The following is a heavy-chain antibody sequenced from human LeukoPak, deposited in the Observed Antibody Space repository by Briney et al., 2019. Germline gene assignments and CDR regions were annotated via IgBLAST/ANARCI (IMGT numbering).Heavy chain of an antibody. CDR1: GFTFSSYS. CDR3: ARGGGGNPYYFDY. D-gene: IGHD2-15*01. Sequence: GGSLRLPCAASGFTFSSYSMNWVRQAPGKGLEWVSSISSGSSYIYYADSVKGRFTISRDNAKNSLYLQMNSLRAEDTAVYYRARGGGGNPYYFDYWGQGTLVTVSS. V-gene: IGHV3-21*01. CDR2: ISSGSSYI. J-gene: IGHJ4*02.